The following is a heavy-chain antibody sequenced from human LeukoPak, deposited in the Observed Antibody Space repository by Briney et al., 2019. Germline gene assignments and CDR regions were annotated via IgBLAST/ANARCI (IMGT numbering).Heavy chain of an antibody. CDR2: ITSSSGGT. Sequence: GGSLKLFCAASGFTFSNYAMSWVRQAPGKGLEGGSGITSSSGGTLYAGSLEDGVTVSRANTKNKLYLQMNSLRAEDTAVYYCAKDNWNDITGAFDVWGQGTVVSVSS. V-gene: IGHV3-23*01. CDR3: AKDNWNDITGAFDV. J-gene: IGHJ3*01. CDR1: GFTFSNYA. D-gene: IGHD1-1*01.